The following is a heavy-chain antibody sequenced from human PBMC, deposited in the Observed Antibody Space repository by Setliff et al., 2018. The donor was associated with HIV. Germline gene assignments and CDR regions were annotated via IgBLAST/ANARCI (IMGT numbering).Heavy chain of an antibody. CDR1: GGSISSHY. D-gene: IGHD5-18*01. CDR3: ARERGGGYNYGRGMDV. J-gene: IGHJ6*02. V-gene: IGHV4-39*07. CDR2: IYYSGSI. Sequence: SETLSLTCTVSGGSISSHYWGCIRQPPGMGLEWIGSIYYSGSIYYNPSLKSRVTISVDTSKNQFSLKLSSVTAADTAVYYCARERGGGYNYGRGMDVWGQGTTVTVSS.